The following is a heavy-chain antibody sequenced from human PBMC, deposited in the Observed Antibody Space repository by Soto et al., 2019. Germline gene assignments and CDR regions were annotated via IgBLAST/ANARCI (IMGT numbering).Heavy chain of an antibody. D-gene: IGHD3-10*01. CDR1: CGSISSGDYY. Sequence: QVQLQESGPGLVKPSQTLSLTCTVSCGSISSGDYYWSWIRQPPGKGLEWIGYIYYSGSTYYNPYLKSRVTISVDTSKNQFSLKLSSVTAADTAVYYCARGSYGSGSYYKIYYYYYGMDVWGQGTTVTVSS. V-gene: IGHV4-30-4*01. CDR2: IYYSGST. J-gene: IGHJ6*02. CDR3: ARGSYGSGSYYKIYYYYYGMDV.